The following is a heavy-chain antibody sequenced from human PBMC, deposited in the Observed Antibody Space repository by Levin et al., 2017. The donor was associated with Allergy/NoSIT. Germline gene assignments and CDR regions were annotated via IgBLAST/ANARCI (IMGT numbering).Heavy chain of an antibody. J-gene: IGHJ5*02. CDR3: ARDLIVVVPAAGP. Sequence: GESLKISCAASGFTFSSYWMSWVRQAPGKGLEWVANIKQDGSEKYYVDSVKGRFTISRDNAKNSLYLQMNSLRAEDTAVYYCARDLIVVVPAAGPWGQGTLVTVSS. D-gene: IGHD2-2*01. V-gene: IGHV3-7*01. CDR2: IKQDGSEK. CDR1: GFTFSSYW.